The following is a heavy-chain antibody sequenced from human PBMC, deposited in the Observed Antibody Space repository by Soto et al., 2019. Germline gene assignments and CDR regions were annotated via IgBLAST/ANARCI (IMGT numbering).Heavy chain of an antibody. Sequence: ASVKVSCTASGYTFAYFGIHWVRQAPGQGPEWMGWINGGNGDTKYSPSFQGRVTITRDTSASTAFMELHSLTSEDTATYYCAKDRWVTTKSFDFWGPGTLVTVSS. V-gene: IGHV1-3*01. J-gene: IGHJ4*02. CDR3: AKDRWVTTKSFDF. CDR2: INGGNGDT. D-gene: IGHD4-17*01. CDR1: GYTFAYFG.